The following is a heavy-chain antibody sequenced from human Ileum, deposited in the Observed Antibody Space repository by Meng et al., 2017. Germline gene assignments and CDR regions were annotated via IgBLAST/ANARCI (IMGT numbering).Heavy chain of an antibody. CDR3: ARDCSGGGCFDP. V-gene: IGHV1-69*14. Sequence: QVQLVQSGLKVKYLGSSVRVSCKASGGAFSSSAFGWLRQAPDRGLEWMGGIIPILNASTYAQTFKGRVTLSADMATTTVYMELSSLTSDDTAVYFCARDCSGGGCFDPWGQGTLVTVSS. J-gene: IGHJ5*02. D-gene: IGHD2-15*01. CDR2: IIPILNAS. CDR1: GGAFSSSA.